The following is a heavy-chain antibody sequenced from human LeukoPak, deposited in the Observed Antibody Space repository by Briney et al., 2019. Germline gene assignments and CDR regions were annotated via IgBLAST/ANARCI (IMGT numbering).Heavy chain of an antibody. CDR3: AKDARRTNGWYFFDY. V-gene: IGHV3-23*01. Sequence: GGSLRLSCAASGFAFSSLAMGWVRQAPGQGLEWVSVISDSGSLTHYADSVKGRFTISRDNSKNTLFLQMNSLRAEDTAVYYCAKDARRTNGWYFFDYWGQGTLVTVSS. J-gene: IGHJ4*02. CDR2: ISDSGSLT. D-gene: IGHD6-19*01. CDR1: GFAFSSLA.